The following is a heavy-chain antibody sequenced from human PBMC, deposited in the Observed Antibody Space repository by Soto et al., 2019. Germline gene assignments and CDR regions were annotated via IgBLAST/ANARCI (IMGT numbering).Heavy chain of an antibody. J-gene: IGHJ4*02. Sequence: GGSLRLSCAASGFTFSNAWMSWVRQAPGKGLEWVAVISYDGSNKYYADSVKGRFTISRDNSKNTLYLQMNSLRAEDTAVYYCAKDRNYYDSSGYYDYWGQGTLVTVSS. CDR2: ISYDGSNK. CDR1: GFTFSNAW. CDR3: AKDRNYYDSSGYYDY. V-gene: IGHV3-30*18. D-gene: IGHD3-22*01.